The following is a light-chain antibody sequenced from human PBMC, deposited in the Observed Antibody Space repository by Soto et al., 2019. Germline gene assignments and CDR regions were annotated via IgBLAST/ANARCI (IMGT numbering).Light chain of an antibody. V-gene: IGKV1-16*01. Sequence: DIQMTQSPSPLSASVGDRVTITCRASQGISSYLAWYQQKPGKAPKLLIYAASTLQSGVPSRFSGSGSGTEFTLTISSLQPDDFATYYCQQYDSYRTFGQGTKVDIK. J-gene: IGKJ1*01. CDR2: AAS. CDR3: QQYDSYRT. CDR1: QGISSY.